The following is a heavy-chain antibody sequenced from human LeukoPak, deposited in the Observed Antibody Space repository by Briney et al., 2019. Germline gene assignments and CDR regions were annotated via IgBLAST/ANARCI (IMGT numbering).Heavy chain of an antibody. CDR3: AREVGYSSSLHY. D-gene: IGHD6-13*01. V-gene: IGHV1-8*01. CDR2: MNPNSGNT. CDR1: GYTFTSYD. J-gene: IGHJ4*02. Sequence: GASVKVSCEASGYTFTSYDINWVRQATGQGLEWMGWMNPNSGNTGYAQKFQGRVTMTRNTSISTAYMELSSLRSEDTAVYYCAREVGYSSSLHYWGQGTLVTVSS.